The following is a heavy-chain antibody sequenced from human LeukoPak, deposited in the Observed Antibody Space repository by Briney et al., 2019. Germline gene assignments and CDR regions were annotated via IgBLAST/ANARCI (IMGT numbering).Heavy chain of an antibody. CDR2: IGTAGDT. J-gene: IGHJ4*02. D-gene: IGHD6-19*01. Sequence: GGSLRLSCAASGFTFSSYDMHWVRQATGKGLEWVSAIGTAGDTYYPGSVKGRVTISTENAKKSLYLLMNSMRAGETALYYCARAPGSGWYFSDYWGQGTLVTVSA. CDR1: GFTFSSYD. V-gene: IGHV3-13*01. CDR3: ARAPGSGWYFSDY.